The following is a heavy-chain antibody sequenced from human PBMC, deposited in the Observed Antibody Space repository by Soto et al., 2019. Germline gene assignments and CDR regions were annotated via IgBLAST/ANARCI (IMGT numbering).Heavy chain of an antibody. D-gene: IGHD2-2*01. Sequence: GXSVKVSCQASGGTFSSYAISWVRQAPVQGLEWMGGIIPIFGTANYAQKFQGRVTITADKSTSTAYMELSSLRSEDTAVYYCARDLIVVVPAASPMDYYYYGMDVWGQGTTVTVSS. J-gene: IGHJ6*02. CDR1: GGTFSSYA. V-gene: IGHV1-69*06. CDR2: IIPIFGTA. CDR3: ARDLIVVVPAASPMDYYYYGMDV.